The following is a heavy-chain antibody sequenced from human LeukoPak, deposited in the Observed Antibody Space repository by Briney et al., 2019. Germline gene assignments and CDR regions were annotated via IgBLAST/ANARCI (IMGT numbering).Heavy chain of an antibody. D-gene: IGHD3-22*01. Sequence: PSQTLSLTCAVSGGSISSGGSSWSWIRQPPGKGLEWIGYIYHSGSTYYNPSLKSRVTISVDRSKNQFSLKLSSVTAADTAVYYCARDGGYYDYWGQGTLVTVSS. V-gene: IGHV4-30-2*01. CDR3: ARDGGYYDY. CDR1: GGSISSGGSS. CDR2: IYHSGST. J-gene: IGHJ4*02.